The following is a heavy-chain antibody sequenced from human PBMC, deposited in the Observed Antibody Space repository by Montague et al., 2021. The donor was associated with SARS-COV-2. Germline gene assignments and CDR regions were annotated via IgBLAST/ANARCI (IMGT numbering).Heavy chain of an antibody. CDR3: ARDRFDFGAGRQGTIDF. CDR1: GDSITNHY. CDR2: MHFTGKT. Sequence: SETLSLTCSVSGDSITNHYWSWIRQLAAKGLEWIGRMHFTGKTNFSPFFSSRLTMSADTSKNQFSLKLTSVTAADTAIYFCARDRFDFGAGRQGTIDFWGQGTLVTVSS. D-gene: IGHD3-10*01. V-gene: IGHV4-4*07. J-gene: IGHJ4*02.